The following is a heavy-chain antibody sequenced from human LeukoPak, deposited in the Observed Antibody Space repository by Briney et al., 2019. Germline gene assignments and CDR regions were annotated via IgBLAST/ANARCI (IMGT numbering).Heavy chain of an antibody. V-gene: IGHV1-2*02. D-gene: IGHD6-19*01. J-gene: IGHJ4*02. CDR3: ARSRGWPKYFFDY. Sequence: ASVKVSCKASGYTFTGYYMHWVRQAPGQGLEWMGWINPNSGGTNYPQKFQGRVTITRDTSISTAYLELSRLTSDDTSVYYCARSRGWPKYFFDYWGQGTLVTVSS. CDR1: GYTFTGYY. CDR2: INPNSGGT.